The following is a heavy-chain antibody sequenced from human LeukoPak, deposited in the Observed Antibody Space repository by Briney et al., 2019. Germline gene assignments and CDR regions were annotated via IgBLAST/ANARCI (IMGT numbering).Heavy chain of an antibody. CDR1: GGSISSYY. J-gene: IGHJ3*02. CDR3: SRGGLGGSAFDI. D-gene: IGHD3/OR15-3a*01. Sequence: SETLSLTCTVSGGSISSYYWSWIRQPPGKGLEWIGYIYYSGSTNYNPSLKSRVTISVDTSKNQFSLKLTSVTAADTAVYYCSRGGLGGSAFDIWGQGTMVTVSS. CDR2: IYYSGST. V-gene: IGHV4-59*12.